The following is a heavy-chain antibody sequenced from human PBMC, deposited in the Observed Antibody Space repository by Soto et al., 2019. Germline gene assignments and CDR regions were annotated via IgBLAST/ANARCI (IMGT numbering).Heavy chain of an antibody. CDR1: GYTFTSYG. CDR2: ISAYNGNT. J-gene: IGHJ4*02. CDR3: ERDRNRGYSYGFDY. D-gene: IGHD5-18*01. V-gene: IGHV1-18*01. Sequence: ASVKVSCKASGYTFTSYGISWVRQAPGQGLEWMGWISAYNGNTNYAQKLQGRVTMTTDTSTSTAYMELRSLRSEDTAVYYCERDRNRGYSYGFDYWGQGTXVTVSS.